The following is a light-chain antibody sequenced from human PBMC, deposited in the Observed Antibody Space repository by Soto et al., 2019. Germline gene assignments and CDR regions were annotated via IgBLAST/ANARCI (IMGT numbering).Light chain of an antibody. CDR3: SSFAGSPVV. Sequence: LTQPPSASGSPGQSVTITCSGTSSDVGEENYVSWYQQHPGKVPKLILYEVSKRPSGVPDRFSGSRSGNTASLTVSGLQAEDEADYYCSSFAGSPVVFGGGTKVTVL. V-gene: IGLV2-8*01. CDR2: EVS. J-gene: IGLJ2*01. CDR1: SSDVGEENY.